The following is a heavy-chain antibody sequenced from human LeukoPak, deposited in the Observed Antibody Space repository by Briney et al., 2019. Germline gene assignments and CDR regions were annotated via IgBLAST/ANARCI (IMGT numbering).Heavy chain of an antibody. CDR1: GFPFSSYE. CDR2: IDSSGITI. Sequence: AGSLRLSCAGSGFPFSSYEMNWLRQAPGKGLEWVSHIDSSGITIYYGDSVKGRFTISRDNAKNSIYPQMDSLRVEDTAIYYCARDSVGDLLDYWGQGTPVTVSS. CDR3: ARDSVGDLLDY. J-gene: IGHJ4*02. V-gene: IGHV3-48*03. D-gene: IGHD4-17*01.